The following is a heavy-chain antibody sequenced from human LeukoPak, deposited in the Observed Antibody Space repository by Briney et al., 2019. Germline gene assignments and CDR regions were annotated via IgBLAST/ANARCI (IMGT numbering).Heavy chain of an antibody. V-gene: IGHV3-15*01. D-gene: IGHD4-17*01. CDR3: TTDSFDYGDYESY. Sequence: GGSLRLSCAASGFTFSNAWMSWVRQAPGKGLEWVGRIKSKTDGGTTVYAAPVKGRFTISRDDSKNTLYLQMNSLKTEDTAVYYCTTDSFDYGDYESYWGQGTLVTVSS. CDR1: GFTFSNAW. J-gene: IGHJ4*02. CDR2: IKSKTDGGTT.